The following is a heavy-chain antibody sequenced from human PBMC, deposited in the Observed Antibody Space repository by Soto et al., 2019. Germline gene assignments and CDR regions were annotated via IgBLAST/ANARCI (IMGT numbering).Heavy chain of an antibody. Sequence: ASVKVSCKASGYTFTSYGISWVRQAPGQGLEWMGWISAYNGNTNYAQKLQGRVTMTTDTSTSTADMELRRMRSDEAAGYYCARVGPGAGLTPLSRYYFDDWGQGTPVSVSS. J-gene: IGHJ4*02. CDR1: GYTFTSYG. CDR2: ISAYNGNT. D-gene: IGHD6-19*01. V-gene: IGHV1-18*01. CDR3: ARVGPGAGLTPLSRYYFDD.